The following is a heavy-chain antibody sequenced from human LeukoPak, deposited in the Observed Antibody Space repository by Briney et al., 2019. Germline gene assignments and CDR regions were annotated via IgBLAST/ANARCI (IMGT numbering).Heavy chain of an antibody. V-gene: IGHV3-30-3*01. Sequence: PGGSLRLSCAASGSSFSGYAMYWVRQAPGKGLEWVAVMPYDGSNSYYVDSVKGRFTTSRDDSKNTLYLQMSSLRPEDTAVYYCARGSPPDNWGQGTLVTVSS. CDR1: GSSFSGYA. CDR3: ARGSPPDN. J-gene: IGHJ4*02. CDR2: MPYDGSNS.